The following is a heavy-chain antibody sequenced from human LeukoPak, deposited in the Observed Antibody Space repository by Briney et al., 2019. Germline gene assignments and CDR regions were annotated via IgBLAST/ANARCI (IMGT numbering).Heavy chain of an antibody. CDR1: GFTFSIYS. J-gene: IGHJ3*02. V-gene: IGHV3-48*01. CDR3: AAGLGAFDI. D-gene: IGHD6-19*01. Sequence: PGGSLRLSCAASGFTFSIYSMNWVRQAPGKGLEWVSYVSNSSSTIYYADSVKGRFTISRDNAKNSLYLQMNSLRAEDTAVYYCAAGLGAFDIWGQGTMVTVSS. CDR2: VSNSSSTI.